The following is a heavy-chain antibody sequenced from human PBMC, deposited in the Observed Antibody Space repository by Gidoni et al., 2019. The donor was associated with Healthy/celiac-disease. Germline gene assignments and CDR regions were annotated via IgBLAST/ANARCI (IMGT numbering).Heavy chain of an antibody. J-gene: IGHJ4*02. V-gene: IGHV3-30*18. Sequence: QVQLVESGGGVVQPGRSLRLSCAASGFTFSSYGMHWVRQAPGKGLEWVAVISYDGSNKYYADSVKVRFTISRDNSKNTLYLQMNSLRAEDTAVYYCAKQGGVWYYFDYWGQGTLVTVSS. CDR1: GFTFSSYG. D-gene: IGHD2-8*02. CDR2: ISYDGSNK. CDR3: AKQGGVWYYFDY.